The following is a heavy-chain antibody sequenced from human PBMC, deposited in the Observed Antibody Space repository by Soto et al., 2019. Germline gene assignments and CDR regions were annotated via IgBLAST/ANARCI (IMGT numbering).Heavy chain of an antibody. J-gene: IGHJ6*02. Sequence: QVQLVQSGAEVKKPGASVKVSCKASGYTFTSYGISWVRQAPGQGLEWMGWISAYNGNTNYAQKLQGRVTMTTXXSXSXAYKELRSLRSDDTAVYYCARDRGAVIVNYYYGMDVWGQGTTVTVSS. CDR2: ISAYNGNT. CDR1: GYTFTSYG. CDR3: ARDRGAVIVNYYYGMDV. V-gene: IGHV1-18*01. D-gene: IGHD3-22*01.